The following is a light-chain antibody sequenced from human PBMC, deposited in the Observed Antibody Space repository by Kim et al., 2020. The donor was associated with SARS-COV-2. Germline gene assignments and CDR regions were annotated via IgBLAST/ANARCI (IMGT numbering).Light chain of an antibody. CDR1: QSISNW. V-gene: IGKV1-5*03. J-gene: IGKJ1*01. CDR3: QQYISYPWT. CDR2: KAS. Sequence: DIQMTQSPSTLSASVGDRVTITCRASQSISNWLAWYQQKPGKAPKLLIYKASSLDSGVPSRFSGSGSATEFTLTISSLQPDDFATYYCQQYISYPWTFGQGTKVDIK.